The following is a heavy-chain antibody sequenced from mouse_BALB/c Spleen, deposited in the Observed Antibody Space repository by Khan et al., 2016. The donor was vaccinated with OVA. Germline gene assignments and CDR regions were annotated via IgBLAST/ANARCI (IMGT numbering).Heavy chain of an antibody. Sequence: VQLKESGPGLVKPSQSLSLTCTVTGYSITSYYAWNWIRQFPGNKLEWMGYISYSGRTCYNPSLKSRISVTRDTSKNQFFLQLNSVTTEDTATYYCAKGRTYWGQGTLVTVSA. J-gene: IGHJ3*01. CDR2: ISYSGRT. D-gene: IGHD3-3*01. CDR3: AKGRTY. V-gene: IGHV3-2*02. CDR1: GYSITSYYA.